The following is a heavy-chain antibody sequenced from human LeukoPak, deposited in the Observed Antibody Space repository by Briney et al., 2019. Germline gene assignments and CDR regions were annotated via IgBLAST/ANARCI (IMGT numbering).Heavy chain of an antibody. Sequence: GGSLRLSCAASGFTFSSYSMNWVRQAPGKGLEWVSYISSSSSTIYYADSVKGRFTISRDNSKNTLYLQMNSLRAEDTAVYYCAKDWDSSGYYNYWGQGTLVTVSS. CDR1: GFTFSSYS. D-gene: IGHD3-22*01. CDR3: AKDWDSSGYYNY. V-gene: IGHV3-48*01. CDR2: ISSSSSTI. J-gene: IGHJ4*02.